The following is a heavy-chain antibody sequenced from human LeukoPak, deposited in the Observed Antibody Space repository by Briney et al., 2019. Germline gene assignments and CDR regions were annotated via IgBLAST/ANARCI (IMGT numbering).Heavy chain of an antibody. V-gene: IGHV4-31*03. CDR2: IYYSGST. J-gene: IGHJ4*02. D-gene: IGHD3-10*01. CDR3: ARVARGSGSYYHDY. CDR1: GGSISSGGYY. Sequence: SQTLSLTCTVPGGSISSGGYYWSWIRQHPGKGLEWIGYIYYSGSTYYNPSLKSRVTISVDTSKNQFSLKLSSVTAADTAVYYCARVARGSGSYYHDYWGQGTLVTVSS.